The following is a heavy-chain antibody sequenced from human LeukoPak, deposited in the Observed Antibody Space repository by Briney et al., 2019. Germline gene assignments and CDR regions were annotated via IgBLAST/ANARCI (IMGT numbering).Heavy chain of an antibody. CDR2: ISYDGSNK. CDR3: ARDERASTVPGFDY. D-gene: IGHD4-17*01. CDR1: GFTLSSYA. J-gene: IGHJ4*02. V-gene: IGHV3-30*04. Sequence: GGSLRLSCAASGFTLSSYAMHWVRQAPGKGLEWVAVISYDGSNKYYADSVKGRFTISRDNSKNTLYLQMNSLRAEDTAVYYCARDERASTVPGFDYWGQGTLVTVSS.